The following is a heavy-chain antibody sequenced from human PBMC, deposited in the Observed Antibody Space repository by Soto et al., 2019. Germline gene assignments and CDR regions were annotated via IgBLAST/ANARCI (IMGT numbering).Heavy chain of an antibody. Sequence: QVQLVQSGAEVKKPGASVKVSCKASGYTFTSYDINWVRQATGQGLEWMGWMNPNSGNTGYAQKFQGRVTMTRNTSISSAYMVLSSLSAEDTAVYVGAREEVGAVVFWGQGTLVTVSS. D-gene: IGHD1-26*01. V-gene: IGHV1-8*01. CDR1: GYTFTSYD. J-gene: IGHJ4*02. CDR3: AREEVGAVVF. CDR2: MNPNSGNT.